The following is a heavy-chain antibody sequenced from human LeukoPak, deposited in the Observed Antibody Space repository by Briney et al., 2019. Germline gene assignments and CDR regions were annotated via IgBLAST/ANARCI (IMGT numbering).Heavy chain of an antibody. CDR3: AKTGRDYGDFFYFDY. CDR2: ISGSGGST. J-gene: IGHJ4*02. Sequence: GGSLRLSCAASGFTFSSYAMSWVRQAPGKGLEWVSAISGSGGSTYYADSVKGRFSISRDTSKNTLHLQMNSLRAEDTAVYYCAKTGRDYGDFFYFDYWGQGTLVTVSS. CDR1: GFTFSSYA. D-gene: IGHD4-17*01. V-gene: IGHV3-23*01.